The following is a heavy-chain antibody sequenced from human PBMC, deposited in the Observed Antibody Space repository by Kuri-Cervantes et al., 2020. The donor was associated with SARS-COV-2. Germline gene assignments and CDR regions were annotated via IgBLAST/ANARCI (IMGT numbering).Heavy chain of an antibody. CDR2: IIPILGIA. V-gene: IGHV1-69*10. Sequence: SVKVSCKASGYTFTSYDINWVRQATGQGLEWMGGIIPILGIANYAQKFQGRVTMTTDTSTSTAYMELRSLRSDDTAVYYCARSIVDYNWFDPWGQGTLVTVSS. D-gene: IGHD2-15*01. CDR1: GYTFTSYD. J-gene: IGHJ5*02. CDR3: ARSIVDYNWFDP.